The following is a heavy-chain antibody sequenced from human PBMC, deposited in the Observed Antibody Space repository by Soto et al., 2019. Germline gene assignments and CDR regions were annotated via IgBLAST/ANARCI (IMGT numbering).Heavy chain of an antibody. Sequence: QVQLVESGGGVVQPGRSLRLSCAASGFTFSSYAMHWVRQAPGKGLEWVAAISYDGSNKYYADSVKGRFTISRDNSKNTLYLQMNSLRTEDTAVHYCARDGNHYDSSGPCFDYWGQGTLVTVSS. CDR3: ARDGNHYDSSGPCFDY. CDR2: ISYDGSNK. V-gene: IGHV3-30*04. J-gene: IGHJ4*02. D-gene: IGHD3-22*01. CDR1: GFTFSSYA.